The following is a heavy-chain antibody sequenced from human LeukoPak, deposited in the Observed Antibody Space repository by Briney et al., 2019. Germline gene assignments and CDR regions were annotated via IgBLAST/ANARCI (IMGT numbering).Heavy chain of an antibody. CDR2: LHAAGGT. J-gene: IGHJ4*02. CDR3: AREGYDSSGYPRLLDY. CDR1: GLTVSSNY. V-gene: IGHV3-53*04. D-gene: IGHD3-22*01. Sequence: GGSLRLSCAASGLTVSSNYITWVRQPPGKGLEWVSVLHAAGGTYYADSMKGRFTISRHISKNTVYLQMNSLRAEDTAVYYCAREGYDSSGYPRLLDYWGQGSLVTVST.